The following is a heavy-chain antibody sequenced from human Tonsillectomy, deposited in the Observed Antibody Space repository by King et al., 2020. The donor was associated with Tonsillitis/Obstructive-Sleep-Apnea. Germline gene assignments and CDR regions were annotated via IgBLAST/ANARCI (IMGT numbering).Heavy chain of an antibody. CDR1: GFTLSSYA. CDR2: ISYDGSNK. Sequence: VQLVESXGGVVQPGRSLRLSCAASGFTLSSYAMHWVRQAPGKGLEWVAVISYDGSNKYYADSVKGRFTISRDNSKNTLYLQMNSLRAEDTAVYYCAXDRGSXDAFXIWGQXTMVTVSS. V-gene: IGHV3-30*04. J-gene: IGHJ3*02. D-gene: IGHD6-13*01. CDR3: AXDRGSXDAFXI.